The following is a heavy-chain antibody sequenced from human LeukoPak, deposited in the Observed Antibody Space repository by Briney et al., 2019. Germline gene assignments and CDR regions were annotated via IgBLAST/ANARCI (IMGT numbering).Heavy chain of an antibody. D-gene: IGHD3-22*01. CDR3: ASSYYYDSSPRVLYYFDY. CDR2: INHSGST. CDR1: GGSFSGYY. V-gene: IGHV4-34*01. Sequence: PSETLSLTCAVYGGSFSGYYWSWIRQPPGKGLEWIGEINHSGSTNYNPSLKSRVTISVDTSKNQFSLKLSSVTAADTAVYYCASSYYYDSSPRVLYYFDYWGQGTLVTVSS. J-gene: IGHJ4*02.